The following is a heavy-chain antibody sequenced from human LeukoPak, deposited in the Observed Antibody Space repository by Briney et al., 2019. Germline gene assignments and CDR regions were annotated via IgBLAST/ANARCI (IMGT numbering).Heavy chain of an antibody. Sequence: SETLSLTCSVSGGSINSHYWSWIRQPPGKRLEWIGYIFNTGNTNYNPSLASRVTMPVDTSRAQFFLRLSPVTAADTAIYYCASRPADTTWYGVFDYWSQGTLVTVSS. CDR3: ASRPADTTWYGVFDY. D-gene: IGHD3-10*01. J-gene: IGHJ4*02. CDR1: GGSINSHY. CDR2: IFNTGNT. V-gene: IGHV4-59*11.